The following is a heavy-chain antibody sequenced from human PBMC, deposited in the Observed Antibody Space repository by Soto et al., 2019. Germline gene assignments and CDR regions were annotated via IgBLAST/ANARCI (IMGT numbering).Heavy chain of an antibody. V-gene: IGHV3-21*01. CDR2: ISSSSSYI. CDR1: GFTFSSYS. J-gene: IGHJ4*02. CDR3: AGGIAAASRGYY. Sequence: GGSLRLSCAASGFTFSSYSMNWVHQAPGKGLEWVSSISSSSSYIYYADSVKGRFTISRDNAKNSLYLQMNSLRAEDTAVYYCAGGIAAASRGYYWGQGTLVTVSS. D-gene: IGHD6-13*01.